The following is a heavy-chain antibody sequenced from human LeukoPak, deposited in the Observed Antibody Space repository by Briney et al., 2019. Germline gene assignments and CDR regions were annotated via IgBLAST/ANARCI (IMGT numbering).Heavy chain of an antibody. Sequence: SETLSLTCAVYSGSFSDYYWSWIRQPPGKGLEWIGEINHSGSTNYNPSLKSRVTISVDTSKNQFSLKLSSVTAADTAVYYCARGSNSAAAPNSFDYWGQGTLSPSPQ. CDR1: SGSFSDYY. V-gene: IGHV4-34*01. J-gene: IGHJ4*02. D-gene: IGHD6-13*01. CDR2: INHSGST. CDR3: ARGSNSAAAPNSFDY.